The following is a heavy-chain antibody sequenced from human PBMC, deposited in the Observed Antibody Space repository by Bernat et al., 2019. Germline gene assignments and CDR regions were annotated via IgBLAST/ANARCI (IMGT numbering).Heavy chain of an antibody. J-gene: IGHJ4*02. Sequence: QVQLQESGPGLVKPSGTLSLTCAVSGGSISSSNWWSWVRQPPGKGLEWIGEIYHSGSTNYNPSLKSRVTISVDTSKNQFSLKLSSVTAADTAVYYCARGGSNKSGPGHYFDYWGQGTLVTVSS. CDR1: GGSISSSNW. CDR3: ARGGSNKSGPGHYFDY. V-gene: IGHV4-4*02. CDR2: IYHSGST. D-gene: IGHD1/OR15-1a*01.